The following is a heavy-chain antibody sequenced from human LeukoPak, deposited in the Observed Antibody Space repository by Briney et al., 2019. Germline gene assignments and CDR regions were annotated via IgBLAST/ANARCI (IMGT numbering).Heavy chain of an antibody. CDR1: GGSISSGGYY. Sequence: SQTLSLTCTVSGGSISSGGYYWSWIRQHPGKSLEWIGYIYYSGSTYYNPSLKSRVTISVDTSKNQFSLKLSSVTAADTAVYYCASGPVVPAAIGAYFDYWGQGTLVTVSS. CDR2: IYYSGST. CDR3: ASGPVVPAAIGAYFDY. D-gene: IGHD2-2*01. V-gene: IGHV4-31*03. J-gene: IGHJ4*02.